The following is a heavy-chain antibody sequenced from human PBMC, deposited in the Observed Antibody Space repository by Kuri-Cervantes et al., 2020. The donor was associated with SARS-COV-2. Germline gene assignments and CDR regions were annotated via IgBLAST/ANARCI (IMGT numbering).Heavy chain of an antibody. Sequence: GESLKISCAASRFTFNTYRMNWVRQAPGKGLEWVSSISSSSSYIYYADSVQGRFTISRDNAKDSLYLQMNSLRVEDTAVYYCARVACSSSNCAIYYYYMDVWGKGTTVTVSS. CDR2: ISSSSSYI. D-gene: IGHD2-2*01. CDR3: ARVACSSSNCAIYYYYMDV. V-gene: IGHV3-21*01. J-gene: IGHJ6*03. CDR1: RFTFNTYR.